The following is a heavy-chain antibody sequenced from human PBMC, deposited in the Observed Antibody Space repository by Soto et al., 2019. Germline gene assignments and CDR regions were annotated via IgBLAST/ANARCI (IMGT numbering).Heavy chain of an antibody. CDR1: GLSISRYY. V-gene: IGHV4-59*01. CDR3: ARDLWGYCGTDCYPLDV. D-gene: IGHD2-21*02. Sequence: LDALSLTYICFGLSISRYYWSAIRQPPGKGLEWIGYMYNTGSTVYNPPFKSRVTISVDTSKNQFSLKLNSVTAADTAVYYCARDLWGYCGTDCYPLDVWGQGTTVT. J-gene: IGHJ6*02. CDR2: MYNTGST.